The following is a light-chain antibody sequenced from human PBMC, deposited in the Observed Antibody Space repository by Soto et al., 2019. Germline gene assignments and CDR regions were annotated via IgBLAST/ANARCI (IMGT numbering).Light chain of an antibody. V-gene: IGKV1-5*03. J-gene: IGKJ1*01. CDR3: QYYNDYCWT. CDR2: RTS. CDR1: QGISDW. Sequence: DIQLTQSPSTLSASVGDRVTITCRASQGISDWLAWYQQKPGRAPKLLISRTSNLERGVPSRFSGSGSGTEFTLTISSLQPDDFATYPCQYYNDYCWTFGQGTKVEIK.